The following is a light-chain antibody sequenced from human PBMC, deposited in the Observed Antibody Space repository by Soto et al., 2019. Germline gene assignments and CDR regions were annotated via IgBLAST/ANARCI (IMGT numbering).Light chain of an antibody. CDR1: QSVRSDY. J-gene: IGKJ1*01. V-gene: IGKV3-20*01. CDR3: QQYGSSPRT. CDR2: GAS. Sequence: EIVLTQSPGTLSLSPGERATLACRASQSVRSDYLAWYQQKPGQAPRLHIYGASTRATGIPDRFTGSGSGTDFTLTISRLEPEDFAVYYCQQYGSSPRTFGQGTKVEI.